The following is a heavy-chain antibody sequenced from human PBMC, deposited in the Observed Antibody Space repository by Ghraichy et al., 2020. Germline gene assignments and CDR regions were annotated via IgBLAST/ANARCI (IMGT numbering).Heavy chain of an antibody. V-gene: IGHV4-39*01. CDR1: GGSISSSSYY. D-gene: IGHD7-27*01. CDR2: IYYSGST. CDR3: ARLTGGEY. J-gene: IGHJ4*02. Sequence: SETLSLTCTVSGGSISSSSYYWGWIRQPPGKGLEWIGSIYYSGSTYYNPSLKSRVTISVDTSKNQFSLKLSSVTAADTAVYYCARLTGGEYWGQGTLVTVSS.